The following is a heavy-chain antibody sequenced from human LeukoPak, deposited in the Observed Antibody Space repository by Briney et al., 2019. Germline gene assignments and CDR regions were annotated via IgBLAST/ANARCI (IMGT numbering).Heavy chain of an antibody. CDR3: AKDPYSSGWYISAFDI. D-gene: IGHD6-19*01. CDR1: GFTFSSYA. Sequence: GGSLRLSCVASGFTFSSYAMSWVRQAPGKGLEWVSAISGSGGSTYYADSVKGRFTISRDNSKNTLYLQMNSLRAEDTAVYYCAKDPYSSGWYISAFDIWGQGTMVTVSS. CDR2: ISGSGGST. J-gene: IGHJ3*02. V-gene: IGHV3-23*01.